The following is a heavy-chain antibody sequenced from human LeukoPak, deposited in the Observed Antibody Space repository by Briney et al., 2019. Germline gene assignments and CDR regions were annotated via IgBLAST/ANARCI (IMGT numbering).Heavy chain of an antibody. Sequence: PGGSLRLSCAASGFTFSDYYMSWIRQAPGQGLEWVSYISYSGSTIYYADSVKGRFTISRDIAKNSLSLQMNSLRAEDTAVYYCARELRGYNRLRTYYYYMDVWGKGTTVTVSS. V-gene: IGHV3-11*01. CDR1: GFTFSDYY. CDR2: ISYSGSTI. CDR3: ARELRGYNRLRTYYYYMDV. D-gene: IGHD5-24*01. J-gene: IGHJ6*03.